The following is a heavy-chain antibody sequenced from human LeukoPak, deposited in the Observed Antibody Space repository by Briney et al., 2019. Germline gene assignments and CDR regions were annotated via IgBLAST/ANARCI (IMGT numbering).Heavy chain of an antibody. CDR2: IYSSGST. D-gene: IGHD6-13*01. CDR3: ARGIAAASGRALDI. J-gene: IGHJ3*02. V-gene: IGHV4-4*07. Sequence: PSETLSLTCTVSGGSISNYYWSWIRQPAGKGLEWIGRIYSSGSTDYNPSLRSRVTMSVDTSKNHFSLKLSSVTAADTAVYYCARGIAAASGRALDIWGQGTMVTVSS. CDR1: GGSISNYY.